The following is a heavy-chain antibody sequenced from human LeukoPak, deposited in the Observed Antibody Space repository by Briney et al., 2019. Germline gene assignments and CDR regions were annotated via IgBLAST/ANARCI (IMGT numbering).Heavy chain of an antibody. Sequence: GGSLRLSCAASGFTFTSYALTWVRQAPGKGLEWVSSISATGYGTYCADSVKGRFTISRDNSKNTLYVQMNSLRAEDTAIYYCAKLFLSHIDFWGQGTLVTVSS. CDR2: ISATGYGT. CDR1: GFTFTSYA. V-gene: IGHV3-23*01. D-gene: IGHD2/OR15-2a*01. CDR3: AKLFLSHIDF. J-gene: IGHJ4*02.